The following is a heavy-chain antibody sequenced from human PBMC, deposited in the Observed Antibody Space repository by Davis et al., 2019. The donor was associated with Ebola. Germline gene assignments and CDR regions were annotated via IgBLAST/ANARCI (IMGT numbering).Heavy chain of an antibody. CDR1: GYTFTGYY. Sequence: SVKVSCKASGYTFTGYYMHWVRQALGQGLEWMGWINPNSGGTNYAQKFQGRVTMTRDTSISTAYMELSRLRSDDTAVYYCARDGSTSNQKSGELDYWGQGPLVTVSS. V-gene: IGHV1-2*02. J-gene: IGHJ4*02. D-gene: IGHD7-27*01. CDR3: ARDGSTSNQKSGELDY. CDR2: INPNSGGT.